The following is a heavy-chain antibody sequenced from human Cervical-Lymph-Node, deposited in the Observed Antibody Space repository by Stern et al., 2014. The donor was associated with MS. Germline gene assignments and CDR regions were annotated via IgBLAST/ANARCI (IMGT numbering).Heavy chain of an antibody. V-gene: IGHV1-24*01. J-gene: IGHJ3*02. D-gene: IGHD4-17*01. Sequence: QVQLVQSGAEVKKPGASVKVSCKVSGYSLTDLSMHWERQPPGKGLEWMGGFDPDDAETIYAQQFQGRLTMTEDTSADTAYMELSSLRSEDTAVYYCVRYGDYVDAFDMWGQGTMVTVSS. CDR2: FDPDDAET. CDR1: GYSLTDLS. CDR3: VRYGDYVDAFDM.